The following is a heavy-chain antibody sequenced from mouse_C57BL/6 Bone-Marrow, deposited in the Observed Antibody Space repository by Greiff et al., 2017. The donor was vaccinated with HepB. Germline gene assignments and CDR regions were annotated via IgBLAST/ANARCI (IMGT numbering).Heavy chain of an antibody. J-gene: IGHJ3*01. CDR1: GFTFSSYG. CDR2: ISSGGSYT. D-gene: IGHD1-1*01. Sequence: EVQRVESGGDLVKPGGSLKLSCAASGFTFSSYGMSWVRQTPDKRLEWVATISSGGSYTYYPDSVKGRFTISRDNAKNTLYLQMSRLKSEDTAMYYCARLGTTVVAKTYWGQGTLVTVSA. V-gene: IGHV5-6*01. CDR3: ARLGTTVVAKTY.